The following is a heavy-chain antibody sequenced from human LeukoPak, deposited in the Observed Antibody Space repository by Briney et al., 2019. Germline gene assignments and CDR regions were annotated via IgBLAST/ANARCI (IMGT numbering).Heavy chain of an antibody. D-gene: IGHD6-13*01. J-gene: IGHJ5*02. CDR1: GGSISSYY. CDR3: ARDLYSSRGFDP. CDR2: IYYSGST. V-gene: IGHV4-59*01. Sequence: SETLSLTCTVSGGSISSYYWSWIRQPPGQGLEWIGYIYYSGSTNYNPSLKSRVTISVDTSKNQFSLKLSSVTAADTAVYYCARDLYSSRGFDPWGQGTLVTVSS.